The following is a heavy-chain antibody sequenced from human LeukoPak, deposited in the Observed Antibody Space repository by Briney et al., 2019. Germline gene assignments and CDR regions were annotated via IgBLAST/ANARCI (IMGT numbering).Heavy chain of an antibody. D-gene: IGHD1-1*01. V-gene: IGHV4-59*01. J-gene: IGHJ5*02. CDR3: AREATGTTRFDP. CDR1: GGSISSYY. Sequence: SETLSLTCTVSGGSISSYYWSWIRQPPGKGLEWIGYIYYSGSTNYNPSLKSRVTISVDTSKNQFSLKLSSVTAADTAVYYCAREATGTTRFDPWGQGTLVTVSS. CDR2: IYYSGST.